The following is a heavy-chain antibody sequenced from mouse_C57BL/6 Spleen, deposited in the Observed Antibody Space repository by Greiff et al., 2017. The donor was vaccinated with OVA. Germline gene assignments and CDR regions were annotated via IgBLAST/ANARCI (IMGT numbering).Heavy chain of an antibody. Sequence: EVHLVESGGGLVQPGGSLKLSCAASGFTFSDYYMYWVRQTPEKRLEWVAYISNGGGSTYYPDTVKGRFTISRDNAKNTLYLQMSRLKSEDTAMYYCARHGGYYDYEGYFDVWGTGTTVTVSS. V-gene: IGHV5-12*01. D-gene: IGHD2-4*01. CDR3: ARHGGYYDYEGYFDV. CDR2: ISNGGGST. CDR1: GFTFSDYY. J-gene: IGHJ1*03.